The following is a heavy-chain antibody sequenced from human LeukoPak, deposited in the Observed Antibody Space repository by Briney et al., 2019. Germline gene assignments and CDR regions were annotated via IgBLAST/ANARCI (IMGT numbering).Heavy chain of an antibody. V-gene: IGHV3-23*01. CDR2: ISGSGGST. CDR3: ARTPHYYDSSGYYPDAFDI. CDR1: GFTFSSYG. Sequence: GGSLRLSCAASGFTFSSYGMSWVRQAPGKGLEWVSAISGSGGSTYYADSVKGRFTISRDNSKNTLYLQMNSLRAEDTAVYYCARTPHYYDSSGYYPDAFDIWGQGTMVTVSS. D-gene: IGHD3-22*01. J-gene: IGHJ3*02.